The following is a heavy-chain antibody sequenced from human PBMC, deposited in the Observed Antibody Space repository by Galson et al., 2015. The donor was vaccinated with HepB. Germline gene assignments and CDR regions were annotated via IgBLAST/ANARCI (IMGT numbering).Heavy chain of an antibody. J-gene: IGHJ5*02. V-gene: IGHV3-30*04. CDR1: GFIFSKYA. CDR2: ISFDERNK. CDR3: AREGPFGVNIPGWLDP. Sequence: SLRLSCAASGFIFSKYAMHWIRQAPGKGLEWVATISFDERNKYYADSVKGRFTISRDISKNTVSLEMNSLRSEDTAIYYCAREGPFGVNIPGWLDPWGQGTLVTVSS. D-gene: IGHD3-3*01.